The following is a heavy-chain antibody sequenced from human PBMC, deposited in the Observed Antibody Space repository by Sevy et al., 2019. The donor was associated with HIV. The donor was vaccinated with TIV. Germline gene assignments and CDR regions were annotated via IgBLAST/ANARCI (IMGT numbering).Heavy chain of an antibody. V-gene: IGHV3-48*03. J-gene: IGHJ4*02. CDR3: ARDLPPSVTTVPHFDY. CDR2: ISNSGSTI. CDR1: GFTFSSYE. Sequence: GGSLRLSCTASGFTFSSYEMNWVRQAPGKGLEWVSYISNSGSTIHYSDSVKGRFTISRDNAKNSLYIQMNSLRAEDTAVYYCARDLPPSVTTVPHFDYWGRGTLVTVSS. D-gene: IGHD4-17*01.